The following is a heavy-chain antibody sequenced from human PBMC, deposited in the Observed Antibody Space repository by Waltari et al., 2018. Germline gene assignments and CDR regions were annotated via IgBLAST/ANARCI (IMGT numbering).Heavy chain of an antibody. D-gene: IGHD5-12*01. V-gene: IGHV4-4*07. CDR1: GGSISSYY. CDR3: ARDKRATPRSYYYYYMDV. CDR2: IYTSGST. Sequence: QVQLQESGPGLVKPSETLSLTCTVSGGSISSYYWSWIRQPAGKGLEWIGRIYTSGSTNYNPSLKSRVTMSVDTSKNQFSLKLSSVTAADTAVYYCARDKRATPRSYYYYYMDVWGKGTTVTVSS. J-gene: IGHJ6*03.